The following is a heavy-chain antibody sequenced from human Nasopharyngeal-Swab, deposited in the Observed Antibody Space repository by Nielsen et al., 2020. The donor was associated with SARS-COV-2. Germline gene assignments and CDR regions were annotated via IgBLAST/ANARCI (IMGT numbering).Heavy chain of an antibody. CDR1: GGSLSGYY. J-gene: IGHJ2*01. D-gene: IGHD3-10*01. Sequence: SQTLSLTCAVYGGSLSGYYWSWIRQPPGKGLEWIGEINHSGSTNYNPSLKSRVTISVGTSKNQFSLKLSSVTAADTAVYYCARVAEFYYGSGSHYWYFDLWGRGTLVTVSS. CDR2: INHSGST. CDR3: ARVAEFYYGSGSHYWYFDL. V-gene: IGHV4-34*01.